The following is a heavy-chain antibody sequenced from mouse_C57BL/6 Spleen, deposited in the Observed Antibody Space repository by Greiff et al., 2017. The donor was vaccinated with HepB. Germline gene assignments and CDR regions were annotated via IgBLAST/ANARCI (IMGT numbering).Heavy chain of an antibody. CDR3: ARYWVYYYAMDY. D-gene: IGHD4-1*01. Sequence: QVQLQQPGAELVKPGASVKLSCKASGYTFTSYWMQWVKQRPGQGLEWIGEIDPSDSYTNYNQKFKGKATLTVDTSSSTAYMQLSSLKSEDSAVYYCARYWVYYYAMDYWGQGTSVTVSS. CDR2: IDPSDSYT. CDR1: GYTFTSYW. J-gene: IGHJ4*01. V-gene: IGHV1-50*01.